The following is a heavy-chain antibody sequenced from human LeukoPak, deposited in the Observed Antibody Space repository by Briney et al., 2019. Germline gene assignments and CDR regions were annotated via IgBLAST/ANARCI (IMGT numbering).Heavy chain of an antibody. CDR2: IIPILGIA. CDR3: ARDPTGTMVRGVIIFDY. Sequence: SVKVSCKASGGTFSSYAISWVRQAPGQGLEWMGRIIPILGIANYAQKFQGRVTITADKSTSTAYMELSSLRSEDTAVYYCARDPTGTMVRGVIIFDYWGQGTLVTVSS. D-gene: IGHD3-10*01. J-gene: IGHJ4*02. CDR1: GGTFSSYA. V-gene: IGHV1-69*04.